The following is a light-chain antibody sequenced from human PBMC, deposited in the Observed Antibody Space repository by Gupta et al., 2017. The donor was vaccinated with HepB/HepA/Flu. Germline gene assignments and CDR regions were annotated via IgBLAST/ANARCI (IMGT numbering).Light chain of an antibody. J-gene: IGKJ4*01. Sequence: EIVMTQSPASLSVSPGERATLSFRASQSVSSNLAWYQPRPGHAPRLLIHGASTGDSGIPARCNDSYSRTWLPRTISILQIEDSAVYYCPQDKNWDPITFGGAT. CDR1: QSVSSN. V-gene: IGKV3-15*01. CDR2: GAS. CDR3: PQDKNWDPIT.